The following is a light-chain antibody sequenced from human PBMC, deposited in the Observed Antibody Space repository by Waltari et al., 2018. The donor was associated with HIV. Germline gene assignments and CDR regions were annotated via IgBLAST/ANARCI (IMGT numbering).Light chain of an antibody. J-gene: IGKJ2*01. V-gene: IGKV1-8*01. CDR1: QDISTY. CDR2: GAS. CDR3: QQYFNFPST. Sequence: IRMTQSPSSLSASTGGRVTITCRASQDISTYLAWYQQKPGTAPTLLIFGASTLQGTVPSRFSGSGSGAVFTLTISCLQSEDFATYYCQQYFNFPSTFGQGTKLE.